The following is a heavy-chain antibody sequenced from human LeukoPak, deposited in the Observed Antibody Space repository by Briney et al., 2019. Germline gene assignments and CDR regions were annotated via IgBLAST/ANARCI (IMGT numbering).Heavy chain of an antibody. D-gene: IGHD3-3*01. CDR1: GGTFSSYA. J-gene: IGHJ4*02. CDR2: IIPILGIA. Sequence: ASVKVSCKASGGTFSSYAISWVRQAPGQGLEWMGRIIPILGIANYAQKFQGRVTITADKSTSTAYMELSSLRSEDTAVYYCARAVKGLRRYDYFDYWGQGTLVTVSS. V-gene: IGHV1-69*04. CDR3: ARAVKGLRRYDYFDY.